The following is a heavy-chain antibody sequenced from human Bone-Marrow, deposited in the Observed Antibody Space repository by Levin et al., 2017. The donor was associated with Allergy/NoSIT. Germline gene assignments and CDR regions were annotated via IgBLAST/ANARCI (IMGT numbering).Heavy chain of an antibody. J-gene: IGHJ6*02. CDR2: ISSSGST. CDR1: GGSISSGNYH. D-gene: IGHD4-11*01. Sequence: SETLSLTCTVSGGSISSGNYHWSWIRQPPGKGLEWIGYISSSGSTYYNPSLKSRVTISVDTSKNQFSLRVKSVTAADTAVYYCARGDYGNYIGDGGMDVWGQGTTVIVSS. CDR3: ARGDYGNYIGDGGMDV. V-gene: IGHV4-30-4*01.